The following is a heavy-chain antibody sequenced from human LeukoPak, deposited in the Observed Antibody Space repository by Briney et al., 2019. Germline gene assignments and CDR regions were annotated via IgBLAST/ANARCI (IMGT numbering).Heavy chain of an antibody. D-gene: IGHD3-22*01. CDR2: ITPNSGGT. V-gene: IGHV1-2*02. CDR3: ASSDSSGYGAFDI. CDR1: GYTFTGYY. Sequence: GASVKVSCKASGYTFTGYYLHWVRQAPGQGLEWMGWITPNSGGTNYAQRFQGRVTMTRDTSISTAYMELSRLRSDDTAVYYCASSDSSGYGAFDIWGQGTMVTVSS. J-gene: IGHJ3*02.